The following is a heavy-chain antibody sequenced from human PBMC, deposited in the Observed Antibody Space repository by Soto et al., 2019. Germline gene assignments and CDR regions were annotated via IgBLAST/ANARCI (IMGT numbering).Heavy chain of an antibody. J-gene: IGHJ4*02. V-gene: IGHV1-24*01. D-gene: IGHD3-3*01. CDR2: FDPEDGET. CDR1: GYTLTELS. Sequence: GASVKVSCKVSGYTLTELSMHWVRQAPGKGLEWTGGFDPEDGETIYAQKFQGRVTMTEDTSTDTAYMELSSLRSEDTAVYYCATGGYYDFWSGYYYWGQGTLVTVSS. CDR3: ATGGYYDFWSGYYY.